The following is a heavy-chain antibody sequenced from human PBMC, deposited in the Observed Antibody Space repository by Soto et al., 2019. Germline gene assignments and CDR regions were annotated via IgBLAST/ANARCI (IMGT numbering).Heavy chain of an antibody. V-gene: IGHV6-1*01. J-gene: IGHJ6*02. CDR3: ARVEYSSSWGPDYYYGMDV. D-gene: IGHD6-13*01. CDR1: GYSVSSNRAA. Sequence: QTRSLTCAISGYSVSSNRAAWNLIRESPSRGLEWLGRTYYSSKWYNDYAVSVKSRITINPDTSKNQFSLQLNSVTPEDTAVYYCARVEYSSSWGPDYYYGMDVWGQGTTVTVSS. CDR2: TYYSSKWYN.